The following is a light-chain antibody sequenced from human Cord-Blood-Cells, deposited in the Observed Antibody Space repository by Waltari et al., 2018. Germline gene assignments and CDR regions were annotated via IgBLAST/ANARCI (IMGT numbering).Light chain of an antibody. Sequence: DIVMPQSLLSLPVTPGEPASISCRSSQSLLHSNGYNYLDWYLQKPGQSPQLLIYLGSNRASGVPDRFSGSGSGTDFTLKISRVEAEDVGVYYCMQALQTPYTFGQGTKLEIK. CDR3: MQALQTPYT. J-gene: IGKJ2*01. V-gene: IGKV2-28*01. CDR1: QSLLHSNGYNY. CDR2: LGS.